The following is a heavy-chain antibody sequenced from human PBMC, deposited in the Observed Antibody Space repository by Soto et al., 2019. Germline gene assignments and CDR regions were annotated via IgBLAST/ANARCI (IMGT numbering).Heavy chain of an antibody. Sequence: PGGSLRLSCAASGFTFSSYSMNWVRQAPGKGLEWVSYISSSSSTIYCADSVKGRFTISRDNAKNSLYLQMNSLRDEDTAVYYCARGSATVTYFCNWGQGTLVTVSS. CDR2: ISSSSSTI. CDR3: ARGSATVTYFCN. J-gene: IGHJ4*02. CDR1: GFTFSSYS. V-gene: IGHV3-48*02. D-gene: IGHD4-17*01.